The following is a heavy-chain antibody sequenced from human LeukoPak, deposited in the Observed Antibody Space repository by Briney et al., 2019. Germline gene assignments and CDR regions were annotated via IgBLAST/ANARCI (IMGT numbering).Heavy chain of an antibody. J-gene: IGHJ4*02. D-gene: IGHD3-16*01. CDR1: GGSLSNHY. CDR2: IYDSGST. CDR3: ARGRIGGPKAPFDY. Sequence: SETLSLTCTVSGGSLSNHYWSWIRQPPGQGLEWIGHIYDSGSTTYNPSLKSRVTMSVDTSKNQFSLNLSSVTAADTAVYYCARGRIGGPKAPFDYWGQGTLVTVSS. V-gene: IGHV4-59*11.